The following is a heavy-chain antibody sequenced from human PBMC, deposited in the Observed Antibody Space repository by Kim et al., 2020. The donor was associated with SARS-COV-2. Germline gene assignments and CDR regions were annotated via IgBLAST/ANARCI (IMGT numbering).Heavy chain of an antibody. CDR2: INHSGST. J-gene: IGHJ4*02. V-gene: IGHV4-34*01. CDR3: ARVGRGAARPADY. CDR1: GGSFSGYY. Sequence: SETLSLTCAVYGGSFSGYYWSWIRQPPGKGLEWIGEINHSGSTNYNPSLKSRVTISVDTSKNQFSLKLSSVTAADTAVYYCARVGRGAARPADYWGQGTL. D-gene: IGHD6-6*01.